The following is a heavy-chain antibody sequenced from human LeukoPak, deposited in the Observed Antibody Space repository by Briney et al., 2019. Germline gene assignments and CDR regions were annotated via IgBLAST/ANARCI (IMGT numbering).Heavy chain of an antibody. V-gene: IGHV1-69*04. D-gene: IGHD3-22*01. J-gene: IGHJ5*02. CDR2: IIPIFGIA. CDR3: ARDHYYDSSGYYSWFDP. Sequence: SVKVSCKASGGTFSSYAISWVRRAPGQGLEWMGRIIPIFGIANYAQKFQGRVTITADKSTSTAYMELSSLRSEDTAVYYCARDHYYDSSGYYSWFDPWGQGTLVTVSS. CDR1: GGTFSSYA.